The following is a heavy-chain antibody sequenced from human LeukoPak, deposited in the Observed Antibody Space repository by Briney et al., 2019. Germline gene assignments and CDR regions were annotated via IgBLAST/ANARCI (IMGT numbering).Heavy chain of an antibody. D-gene: IGHD4-17*01. J-gene: IGHJ6*04. Sequence: GGSLRLSCAASGFTFSSYEMNWVRQAPGKGLEWVSYISSSSYIYYADSVKGRFTISRDNAKNSLYLQMNSLRAEDTAVYYCASPDYGDVWGKGTTVTVSS. CDR3: ASPDYGDV. CDR1: GFTFSSYE. V-gene: IGHV3-21*05. CDR2: ISSSSYI.